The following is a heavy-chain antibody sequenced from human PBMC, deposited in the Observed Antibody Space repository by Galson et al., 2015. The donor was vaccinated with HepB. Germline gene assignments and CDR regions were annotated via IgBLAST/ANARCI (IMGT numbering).Heavy chain of an antibody. Sequence: SLRLSCAASGFTFSNAWMSWVRQAPGKGLEWVGRIKSKTDGGTTDYAAPVKGRFTISRDDSKNTLYLQMNSLKTEDTAVYYCTTDYCSGGSCYADFFDYWGQGTLVTVSS. CDR1: GFTFSNAW. D-gene: IGHD2-15*01. CDR3: TTDYCSGGSCYADFFDY. J-gene: IGHJ4*02. CDR2: IKSKTDGGTT. V-gene: IGHV3-15*01.